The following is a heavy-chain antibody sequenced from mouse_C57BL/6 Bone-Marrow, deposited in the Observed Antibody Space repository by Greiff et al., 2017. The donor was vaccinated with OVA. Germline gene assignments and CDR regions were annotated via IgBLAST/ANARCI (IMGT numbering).Heavy chain of an antibody. CDR1: GFNIKDDS. CDR2: LDPENGDT. D-gene: IGHD2-1*01. Sequence: VQLQQSGAELVRPGASVKLSCTASGFNIKDDSMHWVKQRPEQGLEWIGWLDPENGDTEYASKFPGKATLTADTSSNTAYLQLSSLKSEDTVVYYCTTDGINFAYGGRGTLVTVSA. V-gene: IGHV14-4*01. J-gene: IGHJ3*01. CDR3: TTDGINFAY.